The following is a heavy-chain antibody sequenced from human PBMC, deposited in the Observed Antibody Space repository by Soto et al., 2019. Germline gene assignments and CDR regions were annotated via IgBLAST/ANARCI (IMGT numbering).Heavy chain of an antibody. CDR3: ARTQLATSYYYYGMDV. Sequence: ASVKVSCKASGYIFTRYTIHWVRQAPGQRLEWMGWISAYNGNSNYAQNLQGRVTMTTDTSTSTAYMELRSLRSDDTAVYYCARTQLATSYYYYGMDVWGQGTTVTVSS. D-gene: IGHD6-13*01. CDR2: ISAYNGNS. V-gene: IGHV1-18*01. J-gene: IGHJ6*02. CDR1: GYIFTRYT.